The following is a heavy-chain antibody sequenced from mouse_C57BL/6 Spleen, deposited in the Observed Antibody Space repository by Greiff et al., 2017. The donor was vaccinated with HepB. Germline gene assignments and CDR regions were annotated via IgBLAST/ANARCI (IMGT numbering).Heavy chain of an antibody. D-gene: IGHD1-1*01. Sequence: QVQLQQPGAELVMPGASVKLSCKASGYTFTSYWMHWVKQRPGQGLEWIGEIDPSDSYTNYNQKFKGKSTLTVDKSSSTAYMQLSSLTSEDSAVYYCARVHDGSSQFAYWGQGTLVTVSA. CDR2: IDPSDSYT. CDR1: GYTFTSYW. CDR3: ARVHDGSSQFAY. V-gene: IGHV1-69*01. J-gene: IGHJ3*01.